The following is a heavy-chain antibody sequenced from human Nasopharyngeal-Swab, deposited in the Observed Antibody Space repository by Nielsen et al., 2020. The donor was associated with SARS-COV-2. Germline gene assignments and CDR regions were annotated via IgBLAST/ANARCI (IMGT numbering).Heavy chain of an antibody. CDR3: ARSSTAMTSPYYYYGMDV. CDR2: IGTAGDT. V-gene: IGHV3-13*04. D-gene: IGHD5-18*01. J-gene: IGHJ6*02. Sequence: GGSLRLSCAASGFTFSSYDMHWVRQATGKGLEWVSAIGTAGDTYYLGSVKGRFTISRENAKNSLYLQMNSLRAGDTAVYYCARSSTAMTSPYYYYGMDVWGQGTTVTVSS. CDR1: GFTFSSYD.